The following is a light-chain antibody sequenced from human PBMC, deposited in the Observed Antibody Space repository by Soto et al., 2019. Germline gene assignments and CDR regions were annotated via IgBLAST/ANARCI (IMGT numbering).Light chain of an antibody. CDR1: SSDVGAYKF. CDR3: GSYAGNSNYV. J-gene: IGLJ1*01. V-gene: IGLV2-8*01. Sequence: QSALTQPPSASGSPGQSVTISCTGTSSDVGAYKFIYLDQQNPDKAPKLIIYDVTKRPTGVPDRCSGSKSGNTASLTVSGLQAEDESDYYCGSYAGNSNYVFGSGPKFTV. CDR2: DVT.